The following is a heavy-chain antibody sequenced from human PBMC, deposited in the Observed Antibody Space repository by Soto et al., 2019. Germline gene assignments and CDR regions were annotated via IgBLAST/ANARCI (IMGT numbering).Heavy chain of an antibody. J-gene: IGHJ6*02. V-gene: IGHV6-1*01. D-gene: IGHD6-19*01. CDR2: TYYRSKWYN. CDR1: GDSVSSNSAA. CDR3: ARGVAVAGTYYYYGMDV. Sequence: SQTLSLTCVISGDSVSSNSAAWNWIRQSPSRGLEWLGRTYYRSKWYNDYAVSVKSRITINPDTSKNQFSLQLNSVTPEDTAVYYCARGVAVAGTYYYYGMDVWGQGTTVTAP.